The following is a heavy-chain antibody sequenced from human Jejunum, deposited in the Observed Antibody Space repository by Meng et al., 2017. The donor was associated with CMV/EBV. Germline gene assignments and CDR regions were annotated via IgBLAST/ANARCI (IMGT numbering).Heavy chain of an antibody. CDR3: ARDNLPGYGYSYDDY. Sequence: EVQLVESGGGLIQPGGYLRLSCAASGFTVRNNYMSWVRQAPGKGLEWVSVMYSGGTTYYADSVKGRFTISRDNSKNTLYLQMNSLRAEDTAVYYCARDNLPGYGYSYDDYWGQGTLVTVSS. J-gene: IGHJ4*02. CDR2: MYSGGTT. V-gene: IGHV3-53*01. CDR1: GFTVRNNY. D-gene: IGHD5-18*01.